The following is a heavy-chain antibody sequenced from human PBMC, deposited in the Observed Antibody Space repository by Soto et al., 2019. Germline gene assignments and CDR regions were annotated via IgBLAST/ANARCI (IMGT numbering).Heavy chain of an antibody. Sequence: PAQPLSLTCAISGDSVSSNSAAWNWIRQSPSRGLEWLGRTYYRSKWYNDYAVSVKSRITINPDTSKNQFSLQLNSVTPEDTAVYFCARDFAYSYEGVYYYGMDVWGQGTTVTVSS. CDR1: GDSVSSNSAA. CDR2: TYYRSKWYN. J-gene: IGHJ6*02. D-gene: IGHD5-18*01. CDR3: ARDFAYSYEGVYYYGMDV. V-gene: IGHV6-1*01.